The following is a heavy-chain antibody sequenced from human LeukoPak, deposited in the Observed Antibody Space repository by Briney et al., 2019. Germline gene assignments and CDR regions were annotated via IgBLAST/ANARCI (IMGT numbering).Heavy chain of an antibody. J-gene: IGHJ4*02. V-gene: IGHV4-34*01. Sequence: KPSETLSLTCAVYGGSFSGYYWSWIRQPPGKGLEWIGEINHSGSTNYNPSLKSRVTISVDTSKNQFSLKLSSVTAADTAVCYCARGALSTFDYWGQGTLVTVSS. CDR2: INHSGST. CDR1: GGSFSGYY. CDR3: ARGALSTFDY.